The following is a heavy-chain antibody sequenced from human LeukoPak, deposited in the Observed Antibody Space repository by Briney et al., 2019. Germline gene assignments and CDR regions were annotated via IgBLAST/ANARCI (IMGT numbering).Heavy chain of an antibody. V-gene: IGHV3-7*03. CDR3: ARDWSIRAGDV. D-gene: IGHD3-3*01. CDR2: IKQDGSQK. CDR1: GFTFNSYW. J-gene: IGHJ6*02. Sequence: GGSLRLSCTASGFTFNSYWMTWVRQAPGKGLEWMANIKQDGSQKYYVDSVKGRFTISRDNAKNSLYLQLNSLRAEDTAVYYCARDWSIRAGDVWGQGITVTVSS.